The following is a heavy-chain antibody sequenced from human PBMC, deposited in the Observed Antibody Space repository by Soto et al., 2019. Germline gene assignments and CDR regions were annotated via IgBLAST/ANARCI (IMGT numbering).Heavy chain of an antibody. J-gene: IGHJ4*02. D-gene: IGHD3-16*01. CDR2: INSVNGQT. V-gene: IGHV1-3*01. CDR3: ARDYARGTDY. CDR1: GGTFSSYA. Sequence: GASVKVSCKASGGTFSSYAISWVRQAPGQRLEWMGWINSVNGQTRYSEKFQGRVTISRDTSASTAYMELSSLRLEDTAVYYCARDYARGTDYWGQGTLVTVSS.